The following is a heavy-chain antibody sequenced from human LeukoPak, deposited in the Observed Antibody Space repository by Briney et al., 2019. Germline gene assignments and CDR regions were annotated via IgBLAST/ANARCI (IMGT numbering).Heavy chain of an antibody. J-gene: IGHJ4*02. CDR1: GGSISSYY. CDR2: IYYSGST. CDR3: ARRYRNFDY. V-gene: IGHV4-59*01. Sequence: SETLSLTCTVSGGSISSYYWSWIRQPPGKGLEWIGCIYYSGSTNYNPSLKSRVTISVDTSKNQFSLKLSSVTAADTAVYYCARRYRNFDYWGQGTLVTVSS. D-gene: IGHD1-1*01.